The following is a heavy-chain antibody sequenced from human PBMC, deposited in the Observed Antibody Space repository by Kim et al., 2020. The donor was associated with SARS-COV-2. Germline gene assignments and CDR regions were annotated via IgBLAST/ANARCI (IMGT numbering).Heavy chain of an antibody. CDR3: ARSVAVGTFDP. D-gene: IGHD6-19*01. V-gene: IGHV3-74*01. Sequence: TNADAVKVRFTTSRDNAKNPVYLQMDSLRVEDTAVYYCARSVAVGTFDPWGPGTLVIVSS. J-gene: IGHJ5*02.